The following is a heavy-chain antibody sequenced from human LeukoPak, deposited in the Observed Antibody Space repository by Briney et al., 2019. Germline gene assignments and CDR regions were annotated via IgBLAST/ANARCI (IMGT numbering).Heavy chain of an antibody. Sequence: GGSLRLSCAASGFTFSSYGMSWVRQAPGKGLEWVSAISGSGGSTYYADSVKGRFTISRDNSKNTLYLQMNRLRAEDTAVYYCARDRADPDYGDYVFAYWGQGTLVTVSS. V-gene: IGHV3-23*01. J-gene: IGHJ4*02. CDR2: ISGSGGST. CDR3: ARDRADPDYGDYVFAY. D-gene: IGHD4-17*01. CDR1: GFTFSSYG.